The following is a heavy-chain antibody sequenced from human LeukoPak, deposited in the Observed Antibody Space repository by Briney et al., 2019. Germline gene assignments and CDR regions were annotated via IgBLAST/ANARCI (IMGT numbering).Heavy chain of an antibody. CDR1: GFTFSSFA. V-gene: IGHV3-23*01. Sequence: GGSLRLSCAASGFTFSSFATSWVRQAPGKGQEWVSGISASGGSTYYADSVKGRFTISRDNSKNTLYLQMNSLRAEDTAVYYCAKGFYDNSASGVFDIWGQGTMVTVSS. CDR2: ISASGGST. CDR3: AKGFYDNSASGVFDI. D-gene: IGHD3-22*01. J-gene: IGHJ3*02.